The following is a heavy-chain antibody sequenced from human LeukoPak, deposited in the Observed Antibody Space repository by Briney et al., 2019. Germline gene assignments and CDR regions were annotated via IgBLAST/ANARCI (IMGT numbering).Heavy chain of an antibody. V-gene: IGHV3-53*01. D-gene: IGHD6-19*01. CDR2: IYTGGSA. CDR1: GFTVSSNY. J-gene: IGHJ4*02. CDR3: ARAHSSSDYFDC. Sequence: PGGSLRLSCAASGFTVSSNYMNWVRQAPGKGLEWVSVIYTGGSAYYADSVKGRFTISRDNSKNMLYLQMNSLRAEDTAVCYCARAHSSSDYFDCWGQGILVIVSS.